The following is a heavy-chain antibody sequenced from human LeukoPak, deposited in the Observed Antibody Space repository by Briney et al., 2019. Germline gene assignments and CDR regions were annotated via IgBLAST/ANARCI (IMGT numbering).Heavy chain of an antibody. V-gene: IGHV3-11*01. D-gene: IGHD3-10*01. CDR3: ARDKVWFGAPGMDV. CDR2: ISSSGSTI. J-gene: IGHJ6*02. Sequence: GGSLRLSCAASGFTFGNYGMGWIRQAPGKGLEWVSYISSSGSTIYYADSVKGRFTISRDNAKNSLYLQMNSLRAEDTAVYYCARDKVWFGAPGMDVWGQGTTVTVSS. CDR1: GFTFGNYG.